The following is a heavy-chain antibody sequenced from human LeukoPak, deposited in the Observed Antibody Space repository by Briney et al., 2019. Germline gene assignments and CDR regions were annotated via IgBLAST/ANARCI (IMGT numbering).Heavy chain of an antibody. Sequence: PSETLSLTCTVSGGSISGYYWSWIRQAPGKGLEWIGYIYYSGSTNYNPSLKSRVTISVDTSKNQFSLKLRSVTAADTAVYYCARVTGYMIEDYFDYWGQGTLVTVSS. CDR2: IYYSGST. V-gene: IGHV4-59*01. CDR1: GGSISGYY. J-gene: IGHJ4*02. CDR3: ARVTGYMIEDYFDY. D-gene: IGHD3-22*01.